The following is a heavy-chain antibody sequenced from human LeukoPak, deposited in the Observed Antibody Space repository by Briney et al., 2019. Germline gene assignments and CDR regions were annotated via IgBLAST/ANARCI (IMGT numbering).Heavy chain of an antibody. CDR2: INPNSGGT. Sequence: ASVKVSCKASGYTLTAYYLHWVRQAPGQGLEWMGRINPNSGGTTYAQKFQGRVTMTRDTSIGTAYMELSSLRSDDTAVYYCARPHYESSGLYVNAFDIWGQGTMVTVSS. D-gene: IGHD3-22*01. CDR3: ARPHYESSGLYVNAFDI. CDR1: GYTLTAYY. J-gene: IGHJ3*02. V-gene: IGHV1-2*06.